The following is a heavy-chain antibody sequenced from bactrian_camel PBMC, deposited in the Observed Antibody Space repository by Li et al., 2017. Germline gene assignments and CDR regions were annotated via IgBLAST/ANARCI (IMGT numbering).Heavy chain of an antibody. Sequence: VQLVESGGGSVQPGETLTLSCTASYTYTSNSMGWFRQAPGKGFDWVAFIDRGDGRAYYKDLVKGRFAITRDDAKNTVYLQMNSLKPDDTAVYYCARDTRADTKGQGTQVTVS. J-gene: IGHJ4*01. V-gene: IGHV3S35*01. D-gene: IGHD1*01. CDR2: IDRGDGRA. CDR1: YTYTSNS.